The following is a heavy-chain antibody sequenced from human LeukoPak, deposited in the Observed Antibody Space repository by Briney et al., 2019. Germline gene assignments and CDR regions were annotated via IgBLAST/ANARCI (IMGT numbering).Heavy chain of an antibody. CDR3: ARSRRVVWFGEKFDY. D-gene: IGHD3-10*01. J-gene: IGHJ4*02. V-gene: IGHV3-7*01. CDR1: GFTFSSYW. Sequence: PGGSLRLSCAASGFTFSSYWMSWVRQAPGQGLEWVANIKQDGSEKYYVDSVKGRFTISRDNAKNSLYLQMNSLRAEDKAVYYCARSRRVVWFGEKFDYWGQGTLVTVSS. CDR2: IKQDGSEK.